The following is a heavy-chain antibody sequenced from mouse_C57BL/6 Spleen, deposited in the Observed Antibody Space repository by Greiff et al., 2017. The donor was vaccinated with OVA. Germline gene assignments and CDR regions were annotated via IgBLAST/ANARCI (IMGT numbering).Heavy chain of an antibody. J-gene: IGHJ4*01. Sequence: DVKLVESGGGLVKPGGSLKLSCAASGFTFSDYGMHWVRQAPVKGLEWVAYISSGSSTIYYADTVKGRFTISRDNAKNTLFLQMTSLRSEDTAMYYCARRSNYPCAMDYWGQGTSVTVSS. CDR2: ISSGSSTI. CDR1: GFTFSDYG. V-gene: IGHV5-17*01. D-gene: IGHD2-5*01. CDR3: ARRSNYPCAMDY.